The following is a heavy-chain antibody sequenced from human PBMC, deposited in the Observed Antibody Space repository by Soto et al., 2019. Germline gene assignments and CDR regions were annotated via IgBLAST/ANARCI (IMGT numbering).Heavy chain of an antibody. Sequence: QVQLVQSGAEVKKPGASVKVSCKASGYIFTSYDIYWVRQVTGQGLEWMGWLNPNNDNTGYAQKFQGRVTMTRDTSIRTAYMDLSSLRSEDTAVYYCAVAVAGMAIGYAFDIWGQGTMVTVSS. J-gene: IGHJ3*02. V-gene: IGHV1-8*01. CDR2: LNPNNDNT. CDR1: GYIFTSYD. CDR3: AVAVAGMAIGYAFDI. D-gene: IGHD6-19*01.